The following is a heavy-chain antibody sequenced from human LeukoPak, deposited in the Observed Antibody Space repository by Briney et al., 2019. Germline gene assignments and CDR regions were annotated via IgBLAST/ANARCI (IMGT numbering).Heavy chain of an antibody. CDR2: IIPILGIA. CDR3: ARGRYYGSGSKNWFDS. Sequence: ASVKVSCKTSGDTFSDYTVNWVRQGPGQGLEWMGRIIPILGIATYAQKFQDRATITADRSTSTAYMELSSLRSEDTAVYYCARGRYYGSGSKNWFDSWGQGTPVTVSS. J-gene: IGHJ5*01. CDR1: GDTFSDYT. D-gene: IGHD3-10*01. V-gene: IGHV1-69*02.